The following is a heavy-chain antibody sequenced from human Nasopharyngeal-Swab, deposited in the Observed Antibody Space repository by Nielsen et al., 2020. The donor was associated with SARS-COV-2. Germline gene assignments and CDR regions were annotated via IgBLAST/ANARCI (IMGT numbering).Heavy chain of an antibody. CDR1: GFTFSDYY. Sequence: GGSLKISCAASGFTFSDYYMSWIRQAPGKGLEWVSYISSSSSYTNYADSVKGRFTISRDNAKNSLYLQMNSLRAEDTAVYYCATDCSGGSCRDYWGQGTLVTVSS. CDR3: ATDCSGGSCRDY. J-gene: IGHJ4*02. D-gene: IGHD2-15*01. CDR2: ISSSSSYT. V-gene: IGHV3-11*03.